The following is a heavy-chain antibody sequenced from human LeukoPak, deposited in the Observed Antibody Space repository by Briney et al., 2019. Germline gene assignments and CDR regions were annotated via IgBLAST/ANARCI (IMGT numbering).Heavy chain of an antibody. CDR3: ARDRGSSGRYKYAFDI. D-gene: IGHD6-19*01. CDR2: ISSSGSTI. J-gene: IGHJ3*02. CDR1: GFTFSDYY. Sequence: GGSLRLSCAASGFTFSDYYMSWIRQAPGKGLEWVSYISSSGSTIYYADSVKGRFTISRDNARNSLYLQMNTLRAEDTAVYYCARDRGSSGRYKYAFDIWGQGTMVTVSS. V-gene: IGHV3-11*04.